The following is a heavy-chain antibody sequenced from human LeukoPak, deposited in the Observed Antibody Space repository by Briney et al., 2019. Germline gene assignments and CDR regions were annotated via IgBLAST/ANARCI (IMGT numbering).Heavy chain of an antibody. CDR3: ATSYYYDSSGYYYDFDY. Sequence: GASVKVSCKVSGYTLTELSMHWVRQAPGKGPEWMGGFDPEDGETIYAQKFQGRVTMTEDTSTDAAYMELSSLRSEDTAVYYCATSYYYDSSGYYYDFDYWGQGTLVTVSS. V-gene: IGHV1-24*01. D-gene: IGHD3-22*01. CDR2: FDPEDGET. J-gene: IGHJ4*02. CDR1: GYTLTELS.